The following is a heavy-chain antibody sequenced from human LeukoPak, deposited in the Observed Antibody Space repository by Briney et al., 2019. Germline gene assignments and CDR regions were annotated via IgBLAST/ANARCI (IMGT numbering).Heavy chain of an antibody. CDR3: ARASYDSSAYYSGGFYYYYMDV. CDR2: IYYKGST. J-gene: IGHJ6*03. Sequence: PSETLSLTCTVSSGSMSTYYWSWIRQPPGKGLEWIGYIYYKGSTSYNPSLKSRVTISVDTSKNQSSLKLSSVTAADTAVYYCARASYDSSAYYSGGFYYYYMDVWGEGTTVTISS. D-gene: IGHD3-22*01. V-gene: IGHV4-59*01. CDR1: SGSMSTYY.